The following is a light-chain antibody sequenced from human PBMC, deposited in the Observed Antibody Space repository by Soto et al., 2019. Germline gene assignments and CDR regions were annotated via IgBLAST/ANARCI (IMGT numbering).Light chain of an antibody. CDR1: SSDVGDYIY. CDR2: DVS. V-gene: IGLV2-11*01. CDR3: CSYAGSYTLV. Sequence: QSALTQPRSVSGSPGQSVTLSCTVTSSDVGDYIYVSWYQQHPGKAPKLMIYDVSKRPSGVPDRFSGSKSGNTASLTISGLQAEDEADYYCCSYAGSYTLVFGGGTKLTVL. J-gene: IGLJ2*01.